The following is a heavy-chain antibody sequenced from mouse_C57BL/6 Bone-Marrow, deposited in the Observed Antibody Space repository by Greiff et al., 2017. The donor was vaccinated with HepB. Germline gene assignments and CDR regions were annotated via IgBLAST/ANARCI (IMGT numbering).Heavy chain of an antibody. D-gene: IGHD2-4*01. V-gene: IGHV2-3*01. CDR1: GFSLTSYG. J-gene: IGHJ4*01. Sequence: VKLMESGPGLVAPSQSLSITCTVSGFSLTSYGVSWVRQPPGKGLEWLGVIWGDGSTNYHSALISRLSISKDNSKSQVFLKLNSLQTDDTATYYCAKKGGDYDGDAMDYWGQGTSVTVSS. CDR2: IWGDGST. CDR3: AKKGGDYDGDAMDY.